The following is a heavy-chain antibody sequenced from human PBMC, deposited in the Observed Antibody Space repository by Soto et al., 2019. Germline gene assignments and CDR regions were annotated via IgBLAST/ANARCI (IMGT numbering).Heavy chain of an antibody. CDR2: IKPDGSET. J-gene: IGHJ4*02. CDR1: GLTFSGHW. D-gene: IGHD2-21*02. Sequence: GGSLRLSCAASGLTFSGHWMTWVRQTPGEGLQWEAAIKPDGSETFYVDSVKGRFTTSRDNARNSLLLQMDSLRAEDTAVYYCTSRPSGMTYHAVFDFWGQGTMVTVSS. CDR3: TSRPSGMTYHAVFDF. V-gene: IGHV3-7*03.